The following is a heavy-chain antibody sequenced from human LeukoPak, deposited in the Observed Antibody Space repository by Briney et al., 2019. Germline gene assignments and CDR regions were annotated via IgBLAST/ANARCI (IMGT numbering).Heavy chain of an antibody. CDR1: GGSISSSSYY. D-gene: IGHD6-6*01. CDR3: ARGGSTSSPNIYNWFDP. V-gene: IGHV4-39*01. Sequence: SETLSLTCTVSGGSISSSSYYWGWIRQPPGKGLEWIGSIYYSGSTYYNPSLKSRVTISVDTSKDQFSLKLSSVTAADTAVYYCARGGSTSSPNIYNWFDPWGLGTLVTVSS. J-gene: IGHJ5*02. CDR2: IYYSGST.